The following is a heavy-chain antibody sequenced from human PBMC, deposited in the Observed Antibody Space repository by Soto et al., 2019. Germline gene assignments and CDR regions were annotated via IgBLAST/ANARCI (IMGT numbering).Heavy chain of an antibody. J-gene: IGHJ4*02. V-gene: IGHV3-21*04. Sequence: GGSLRLSCAASGFTFSSYTMNWVRQAPGKGLEWVSFISSSSSYIYYADSVKGRFTISRDNAKNSLYLQMNSLRAEDTALYYCARVLSSGNSDPFDYWGQGTLVTVSS. CDR1: GFTFSSYT. CDR3: ARVLSSGNSDPFDY. D-gene: IGHD3-22*01. CDR2: ISSSSSYI.